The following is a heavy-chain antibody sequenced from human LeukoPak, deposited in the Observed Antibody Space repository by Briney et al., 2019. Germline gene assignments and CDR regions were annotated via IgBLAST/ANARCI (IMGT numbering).Heavy chain of an antibody. D-gene: IGHD6-19*01. CDR3: ARVGGIAVDEYYYYYMDV. CDR2: INTSRSYI. V-gene: IGHV3-21*01. J-gene: IGHJ6*03. CDR1: GFTISSYC. Sequence: AGSLRLSCAASGFTISSYCMNWVRQAPGKGLEWVSSINTSRSYIYYADSVKGRFTDSRDNAKNSLYVQMNSLRDEDAGVYYCARVGGIAVDEYYYYYMDVWGKGTTVTVSS.